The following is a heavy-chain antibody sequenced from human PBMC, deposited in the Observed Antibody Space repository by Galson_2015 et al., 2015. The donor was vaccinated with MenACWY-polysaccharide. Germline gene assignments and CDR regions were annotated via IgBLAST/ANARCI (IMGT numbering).Heavy chain of an antibody. CDR1: GFRFEDYA. Sequence: SLRLSCAASGFRFEDYAMHWVRHAPGKGLEWVTGISWKSITMGQADAVKGRSTISRDNAKNSIYLQMNSLEPEDTAVYYCVKGLTSIPGIAAGGFDSWGQGTLVTLSS. V-gene: IGHV3-9*01. J-gene: IGHJ4*02. CDR2: ISWKSITM. D-gene: IGHD6-13*01. CDR3: VKGLTSIPGIAAGGFDS.